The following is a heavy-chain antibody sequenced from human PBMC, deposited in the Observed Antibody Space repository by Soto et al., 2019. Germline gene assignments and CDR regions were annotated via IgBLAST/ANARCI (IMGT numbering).Heavy chain of an antibody. D-gene: IGHD1-1*01. CDR3: VRGPTRGWEPSYY. Sequence: EVQLVESGGGLVQPGGSLRLSCAASGFTLSDHYMDWVRQAPGRALEWVECFKNKADGSTTEYAASVKGRFIIARDDSKNSLYLQMNSLKTEDTAVYYCVRGPTRGWEPSYYWGQGALVTVSS. CDR2: FKNKADGSTT. J-gene: IGHJ4*02. CDR1: GFTLSDHY. V-gene: IGHV3-72*01.